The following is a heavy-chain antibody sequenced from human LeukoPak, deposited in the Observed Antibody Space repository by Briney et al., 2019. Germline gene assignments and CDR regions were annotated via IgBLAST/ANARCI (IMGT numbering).Heavy chain of an antibody. CDR2: ISSSSSYT. CDR3: ARPPTRRSGSYPDTYFDY. CDR1: GFTFSDYY. D-gene: IGHD1-26*01. V-gene: IGHV3-11*03. Sequence: GGSLRLSCAASGFTFSDYYMSWIRQAPGKGLEWVSYISSSSSYTNYADSVKGRFTISRDNAKNSLYLQMNSLRAEDTAVYYCARPPTRRSGSYPDTYFDYWGQGTLVTVSS. J-gene: IGHJ4*02.